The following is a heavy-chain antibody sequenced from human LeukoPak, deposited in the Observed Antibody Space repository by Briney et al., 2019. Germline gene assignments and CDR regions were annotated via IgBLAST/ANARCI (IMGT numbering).Heavy chain of an antibody. CDR1: GYSISSGYY. D-gene: IGHD3-22*01. V-gene: IGHV4-38-2*01. CDR3: ARHDSAIVASFDY. J-gene: IGHJ4*02. Sequence: SETLSLTCAVSGYSISSGYYWGWIRQPPGKGLEWIGSIYHSGSTYYNPSLKSRVTISVDTSKNQFSLKLSSVTATDTAVYYRARHDSAIVASFDYWGQGTLVTVSS. CDR2: IYHSGST.